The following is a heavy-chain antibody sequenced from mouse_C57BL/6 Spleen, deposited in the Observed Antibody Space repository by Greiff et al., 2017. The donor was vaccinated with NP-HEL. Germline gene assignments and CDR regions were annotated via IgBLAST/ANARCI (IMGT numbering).Heavy chain of an antibody. Sequence: EVQGVESGGGLVKPGGSLKLSCAASGFTFSSYTMSWVRQTPEKRLEWVATISGGGGNTYYPDSVKGRFTISRDNAKNTLYLQMSSLRSEDTALYYCARHPTVVATDWYFDVWGTGTTVTVSS. CDR1: GFTFSSYT. CDR3: ARHPTVVATDWYFDV. CDR2: ISGGGGNT. D-gene: IGHD1-1*01. V-gene: IGHV5-9*01. J-gene: IGHJ1*03.